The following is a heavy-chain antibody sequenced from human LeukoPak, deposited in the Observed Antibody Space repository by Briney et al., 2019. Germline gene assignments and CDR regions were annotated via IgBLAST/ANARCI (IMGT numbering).Heavy chain of an antibody. V-gene: IGHV3-21*01. CDR2: ISSSSSYI. Sequence: GGSLRLSCAAPGFTFSSYSMNWVRQAPGKGLEWVSSISSSSSYIYYADSVKGRFTISRDNAKNSLYLQMNSLRAEDTAVYYCARAHHPGSGWDFDYWGQGTLVTVSS. D-gene: IGHD6-19*01. CDR1: GFTFSSYS. J-gene: IGHJ4*02. CDR3: ARAHHPGSGWDFDY.